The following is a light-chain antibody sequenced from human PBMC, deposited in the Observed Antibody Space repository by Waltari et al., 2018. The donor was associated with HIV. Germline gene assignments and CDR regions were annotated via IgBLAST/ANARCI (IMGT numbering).Light chain of an antibody. V-gene: IGLV2-14*01. CDR2: EVV. CDR1: NSASGPSNY. CDR3: SSYTSNDTVL. J-gene: IGLJ2*01. Sequence: HSALTQPPSLSASPAQSTTISCTATNSASGPSNYVSWYQQHPGKVPKVILYEVVCRPSGVSHRFSGSQSGNTASLTISGLQAEDEADYYCSSYTSNDTVLFGGGTKVTVL.